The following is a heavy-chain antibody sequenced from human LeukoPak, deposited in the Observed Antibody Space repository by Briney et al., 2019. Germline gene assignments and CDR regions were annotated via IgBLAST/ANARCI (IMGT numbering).Heavy chain of an antibody. V-gene: IGHV4-39*01. CDR3: ARHAGVGATLYYYYYYMGA. CDR2: IYYSGST. Sequence: SETLSLTCTVSGGSISSSSYYWGWIRQPPGKGLEWIGSIYYSGSTYYNPSLKSRVTISVDTSKNQFSLKLSSVTAADTAVYYCARHAGVGATLYYYYYYMGAWGKGTTVTVSS. D-gene: IGHD1-26*01. J-gene: IGHJ6*03. CDR1: GGSISSSSYY.